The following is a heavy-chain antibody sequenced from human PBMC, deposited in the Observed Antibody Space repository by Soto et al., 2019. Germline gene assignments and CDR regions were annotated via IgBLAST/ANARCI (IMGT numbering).Heavy chain of an antibody. CDR2: ISYDGSNK. CDR3: ARELVGVTLRNDACDI. J-gene: IGHJ3*02. V-gene: IGHV3-30-3*01. Sequence: QVQLVESGGGVVQPGRSLRLSCAASGFTFSSYAMHWVRQAPGKGLEWVAVISYDGSNKYYADSVKGRFTISRDNSKNTLYLQRNSLRAEDTAVYYCARELVGVTLRNDACDIWGQGTMVTVSS. D-gene: IGHD1-26*01. CDR1: GFTFSSYA.